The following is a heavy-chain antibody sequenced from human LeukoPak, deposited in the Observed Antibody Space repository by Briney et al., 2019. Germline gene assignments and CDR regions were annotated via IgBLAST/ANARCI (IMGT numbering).Heavy chain of an antibody. CDR3: ARVGSSGYYVDY. D-gene: IGHD3-22*01. CDR2: IYYSGST. V-gene: IGHV4-59*01. CDR1: GGSISTYY. Sequence: SETQSLTCTVSGGSISTYYWSWIRQPPGKGLEWIGYIYYSGSTSYNPSLKSRITISVDTFKNQFSLKLSSVTAADTAVYYCARVGSSGYYVDYWGQGTLVTVSS. J-gene: IGHJ4*02.